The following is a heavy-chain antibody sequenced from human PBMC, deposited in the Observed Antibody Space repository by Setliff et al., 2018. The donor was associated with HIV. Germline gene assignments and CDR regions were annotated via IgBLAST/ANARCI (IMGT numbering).Heavy chain of an antibody. D-gene: IGHD2-2*01. CDR1: GYVFTDYD. CDR3: ARGLGSTRFDP. V-gene: IGHV1-18*01. CDR2: ISGNNANT. Sequence: VKVSCKASGYVFTDYDIFWVRQAPGRGLEWIGWISGNNANTNYAQKLQGRVTMTTDTSTSTAYMELRSLRSDDTAVYYCARGLGSTRFDPWGQGTLVTVSS. J-gene: IGHJ5*02.